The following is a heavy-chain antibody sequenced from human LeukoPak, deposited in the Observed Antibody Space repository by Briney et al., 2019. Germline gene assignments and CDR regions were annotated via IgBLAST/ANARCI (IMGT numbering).Heavy chain of an antibody. J-gene: IGHJ4*02. V-gene: IGHV4-31*03. CDR2: IYYSGST. CDR3: ARWDNTYFDY. CDR1: GGSISSGGYY. D-gene: IGHD1-1*01. Sequence: SETLSLTCTVSGGSISSGGYYWSWIRQHPGKGLEWIGYIYYSGSTYYNPSLKSRVTISVDTSKNQFSLKLSSVTAADTAVYYCARWDNTYFDYWGQGTLVTVSS.